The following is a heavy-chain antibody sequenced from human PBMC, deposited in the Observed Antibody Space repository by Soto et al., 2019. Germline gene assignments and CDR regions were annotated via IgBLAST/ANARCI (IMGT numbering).Heavy chain of an antibody. CDR1: GFSFVNYA. CDR2: LSGSGTST. D-gene: IGHD6-19*01. Sequence: PXVSLLLSCAASGFSFVNYAMNWVRQAPGKGLEWVSGLSGSGTSTYYADSVKGRFTISRDNSRDTLFLQMNSLTADDTAVYYCAKATTNGGWFNPFDSWGQGALVTVSS. V-gene: IGHV3-23*01. CDR3: AKATTNGGWFNPFDS. J-gene: IGHJ4*02.